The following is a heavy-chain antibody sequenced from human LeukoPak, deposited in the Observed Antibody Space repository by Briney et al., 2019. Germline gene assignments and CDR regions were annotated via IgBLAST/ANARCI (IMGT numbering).Heavy chain of an antibody. D-gene: IGHD2-2*02. J-gene: IGHJ6*03. CDR3: ARVENCSSTSCYTFYYYMDV. Sequence: SETLSLTCTVSGGSISSSSYYWGWIRQPPGKGLEWIGSIYYSGSTYYNPSLKSRVTISVDTSKNQFSLKLSSVTAAVTAVYYCARVENCSSTSCYTFYYYMDVWGKGTTVTVSS. V-gene: IGHV4-39*07. CDR1: GGSISSSSYY. CDR2: IYYSGST.